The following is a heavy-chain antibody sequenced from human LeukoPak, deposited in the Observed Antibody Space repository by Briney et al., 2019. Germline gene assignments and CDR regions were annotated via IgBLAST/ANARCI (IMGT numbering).Heavy chain of an antibody. CDR1: GGSISSSSYY. V-gene: IGHV4-39*07. J-gene: IGHJ4*02. CDR2: IYYSGST. CDR3: ARGQFQRDY. Sequence: TPSETLSLTCSVSGGSISSSSYYWGWIRQPPGKGLEWIGSIYYSGSTYYNPSLKSRVTISVDPSKSQFSLNLRSVTAADTAVYYCARGQFQRDYWGQGTLVIVSS.